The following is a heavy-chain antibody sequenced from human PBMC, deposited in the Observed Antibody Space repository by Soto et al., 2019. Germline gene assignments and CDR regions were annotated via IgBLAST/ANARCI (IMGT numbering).Heavy chain of an antibody. Sequence: SVTLSLTCSVAHGSMNNYYWSWIRQHPGKELEWIGYIYYSGSTNYNPSLKSRVTISVDTSKNQFSLKLSSVTAADTAVYYCAREGSGFWSGYYRYFDYWGQGTLVTVSS. D-gene: IGHD3-3*01. V-gene: IGHV4-59*01. J-gene: IGHJ4*02. CDR1: HGSMNNYY. CDR3: AREGSGFWSGYYRYFDY. CDR2: IYYSGST.